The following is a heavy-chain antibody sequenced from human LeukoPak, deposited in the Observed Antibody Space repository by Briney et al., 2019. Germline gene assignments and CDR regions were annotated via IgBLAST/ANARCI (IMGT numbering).Heavy chain of an antibody. Sequence: PSETLSLTCTVSGGSIRSSYYYWGWIRQPPGKGLEWIGSIYDSGSTYYNPSLKSRVTISVDTSKNQFSLKLNSVTAEDTAVYYCARALRYSSGWALDSWGQGTLVTVSS. CDR2: IYDSGST. CDR3: ARALRYSSGWALDS. D-gene: IGHD6-19*01. V-gene: IGHV4-39*01. CDR1: GGSIRSSYYY. J-gene: IGHJ4*02.